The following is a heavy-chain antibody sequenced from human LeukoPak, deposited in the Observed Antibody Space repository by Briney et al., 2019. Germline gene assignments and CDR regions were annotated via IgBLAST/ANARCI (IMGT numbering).Heavy chain of an antibody. CDR3: ARASWRQLWLLDY. J-gene: IGHJ4*02. V-gene: IGHV4-39*01. CDR1: GGSFSNSPYY. Sequence: PSETLSLTCTVSGGSFSNSPYYWGWIRQPPGKGLEWIGTIYHSGSTYYNTSLKSRVTISVDTSKNQFSLKLSSVTAADTAVYYCARASWRQLWLLDYWGQGTLVTVSS. D-gene: IGHD5-18*01. CDR2: IYHSGST.